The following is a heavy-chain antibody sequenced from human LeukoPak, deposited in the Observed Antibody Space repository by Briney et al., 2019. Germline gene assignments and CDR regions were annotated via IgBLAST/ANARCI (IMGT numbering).Heavy chain of an antibody. Sequence: ASVKVSCKASGYTFTGYYMHWVRQAPGQGLEWMGWINPNSGGTNYAQKFQGRVTMTRDTSISTAYMELSRLRSDDTAVYYCAREDSSGYYLDYWGQGTLVTVSS. D-gene: IGHD3-22*01. V-gene: IGHV1-2*02. J-gene: IGHJ4*02. CDR3: AREDSSGYYLDY. CDR1: GYTFTGYY. CDR2: INPNSGGT.